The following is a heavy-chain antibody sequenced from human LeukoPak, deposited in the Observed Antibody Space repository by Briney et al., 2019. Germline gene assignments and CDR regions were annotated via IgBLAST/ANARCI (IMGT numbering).Heavy chain of an antibody. D-gene: IGHD3-10*01. V-gene: IGHV1-69*04. CDR1: GGTFSSYA. CDR2: IIPILGIA. Sequence: GSSVKVSCKASGGTFSSYAISWVRQAPGQGPEWMGRIIPILGIANYAQKFQGRVTITADKSTSTAYMELSSLRSEDTAVYYCARENTMVRGVIIYYYYGMDVWGQGTTVTVSS. CDR3: ARENTMVRGVIIYYYYGMDV. J-gene: IGHJ6*02.